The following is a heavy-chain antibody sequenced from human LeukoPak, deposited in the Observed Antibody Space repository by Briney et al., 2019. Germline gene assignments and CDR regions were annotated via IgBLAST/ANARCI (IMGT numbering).Heavy chain of an antibody. J-gene: IGHJ4*02. Sequence: ASVKVSCKASGYTFTTYGLSWVRQAPGQGLEWMGWISGYNGNTNYAQKFQGRVTTTTDTSTSTAYMDLRSLRSDDTAVYYCARGNHLSYFDYWGQGTLVTVSS. CDR2: ISGYNGNT. D-gene: IGHD1-14*01. V-gene: IGHV1-18*01. CDR1: GYTFTTYG. CDR3: ARGNHLSYFDY.